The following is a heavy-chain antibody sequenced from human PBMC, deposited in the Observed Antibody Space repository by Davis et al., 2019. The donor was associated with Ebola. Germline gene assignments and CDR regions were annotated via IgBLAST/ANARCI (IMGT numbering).Heavy chain of an antibody. J-gene: IGHJ6*02. D-gene: IGHD2-2*01. CDR3: ARDGGEICSSTSCFHGLDV. V-gene: IGHV1-18*01. Sequence: AASVKVSCKAAGYTFSGYGITWVRQAPGQGLEWMGWISGYNGNTNYAENLQGRVTMTTDTSTSTAYMELRSPRSDDTAVYYCARDGGEICSSTSCFHGLDVWGLGTTVSVSS. CDR2: ISGYNGNT. CDR1: GYTFSGYG.